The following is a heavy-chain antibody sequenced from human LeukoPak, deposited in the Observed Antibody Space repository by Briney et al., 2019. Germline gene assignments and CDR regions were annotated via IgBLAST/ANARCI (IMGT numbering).Heavy chain of an antibody. CDR1: GDSISTSSSY. Sequence: PETLSLTCSVSGDSISTSSSYWGWIRQPPGKGLEWIGSIYYSGSTYYNTSLKSRVTISVDTSKNQFSLKLSSVTAADTAVYYCARDVGYFDYWGQGTLVTVSS. J-gene: IGHJ4*02. V-gene: IGHV4-39*07. D-gene: IGHD3-10*01. CDR3: ARDVGYFDY. CDR2: IYYSGST.